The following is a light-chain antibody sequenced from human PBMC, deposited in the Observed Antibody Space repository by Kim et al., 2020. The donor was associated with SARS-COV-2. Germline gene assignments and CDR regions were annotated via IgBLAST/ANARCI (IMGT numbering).Light chain of an antibody. J-gene: IGLJ2*01. CDR1: NSDVGSYNR. CDR2: EVS. CDR3: SSYTSSSTLI. Sequence: QSALTQPPSVSGSPGQSVTISCTGTNSDVGSYNRVSWYQQPPGTAPKLIIYEVSDRPSGVPHRFSGSKSGNTASLTISWLQTEDEADYYCSSYTSSSTLIFGGGTKVTVL. V-gene: IGLV2-18*02.